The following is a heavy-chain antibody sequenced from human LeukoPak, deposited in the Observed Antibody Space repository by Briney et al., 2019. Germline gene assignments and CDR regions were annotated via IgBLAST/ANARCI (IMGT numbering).Heavy chain of an antibody. V-gene: IGHV3-30*02. CDR3: AKDRGAGSYYFNDFDY. D-gene: IGHD3-10*01. J-gene: IGHJ4*02. Sequence: GGSLRLSCAASGFTFSSYVMHWVRQAPGKGLEWVAFIQYDGNNKYYADSVKGRFTISRDNSKNTLYLQMNSLRAEDTAVYYCAKDRGAGSYYFNDFDYWGQGTLITVSS. CDR2: IQYDGNNK. CDR1: GFTFSSYV.